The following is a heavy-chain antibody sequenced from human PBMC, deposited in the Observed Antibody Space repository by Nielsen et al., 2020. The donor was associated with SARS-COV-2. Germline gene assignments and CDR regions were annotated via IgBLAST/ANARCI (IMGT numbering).Heavy chain of an antibody. CDR2: INTNTGNP. D-gene: IGHD5-12*01. CDR3: AREGYGSEIMVATTEGPFDY. V-gene: IGHV7-4-1*02. J-gene: IGHJ4*02. Sequence: ASVKVSCKASGYTFTRYAMNWVRQAPGQGLEWMGWINTNTGNPTYAQGFTGRFVFSLDTSVSTAYLQISSLKAEDTAVYYCAREGYGSEIMVATTEGPFDYWGQGTLVTVSS. CDR1: GYTFTRYA.